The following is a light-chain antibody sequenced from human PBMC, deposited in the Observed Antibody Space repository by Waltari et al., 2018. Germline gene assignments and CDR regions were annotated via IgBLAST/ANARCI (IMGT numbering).Light chain of an antibody. J-gene: IGKJ4*01. V-gene: IGKV1-5*03. CDR1: QSISTW. Sequence: DIQMTQSPPTLSASVGDRVTIACRASQSISTWLSWFQQKPGKAPKLLIYKASGLESGVPSRFSGSGSGTEFTLTISSLQPDDFAAYYCQHYNTDPLTFGGGTKVESK. CDR3: QHYNTDPLT. CDR2: KAS.